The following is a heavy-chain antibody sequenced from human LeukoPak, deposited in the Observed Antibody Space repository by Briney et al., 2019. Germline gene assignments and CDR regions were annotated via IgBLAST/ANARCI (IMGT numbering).Heavy chain of an antibody. CDR3: ARSQATAMVSDY. J-gene: IGHJ4*02. D-gene: IGHD2-2*01. CDR2: IFYSGST. V-gene: IGHV4-39*01. Sequence: SETLSLTCTVSGGSISSSSYYWGWIRQPPGKGLEWIGTIFYSGSTYYNPSLRSRATIFVDTSKNQFSLKLNSVTAADTAVYYCARSQATAMVSDYWGQGTLVTVSS. CDR1: GGSISSSSYY.